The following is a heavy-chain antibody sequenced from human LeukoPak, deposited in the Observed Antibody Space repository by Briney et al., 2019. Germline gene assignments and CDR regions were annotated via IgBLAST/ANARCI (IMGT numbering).Heavy chain of an antibody. J-gene: IGHJ4*02. CDR2: ISESGSAI. CDR1: GFTFSSYE. Sequence: GGSLRLSCAASGFTFSSYEMNWVRLAPGKGLEWVSYISESGSAIYYADSVKGRFTISRDNAKNSLYLQMNSLRAEDTAVYYCAISIAARPFDYWGQGTLVTVSS. V-gene: IGHV3-48*03. D-gene: IGHD6-6*01. CDR3: AISIAARPFDY.